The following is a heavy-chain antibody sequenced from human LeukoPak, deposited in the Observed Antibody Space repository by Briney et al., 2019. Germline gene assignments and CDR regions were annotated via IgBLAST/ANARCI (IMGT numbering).Heavy chain of an antibody. J-gene: IGHJ4*02. CDR1: GFAFSNYA. CDR2: ITGSGVTT. D-gene: IGHD3-22*01. CDR3: AKDEDNSGYYLRYFDY. Sequence: GGSLRLSCAPSGFAFSNYAMSWVRQAPGKGLEWVSTITGSGVTTYYADFVKGRFSISRDVSENTVYLHMNSLRAEDTAVYYCAKDEDNSGYYLRYFDYWGQGTLVTVST. V-gene: IGHV3-23*01.